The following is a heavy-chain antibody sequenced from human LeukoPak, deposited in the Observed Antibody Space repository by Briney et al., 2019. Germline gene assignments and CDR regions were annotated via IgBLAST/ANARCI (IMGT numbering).Heavy chain of an antibody. CDR1: GYTFSSYD. Sequence: ASVKVSCKASGYTFSSYDISWVRQAPGQGLEWMGWISAYNGNTNYAQKLQGRVTMTTDTSTSTAYLELRSLRSDDTAVYYCARVEQLQDHYYFYMDVWGKGTTVTVSS. D-gene: IGHD6-19*01. V-gene: IGHV1-18*01. J-gene: IGHJ6*03. CDR2: ISAYNGNT. CDR3: ARVEQLQDHYYFYMDV.